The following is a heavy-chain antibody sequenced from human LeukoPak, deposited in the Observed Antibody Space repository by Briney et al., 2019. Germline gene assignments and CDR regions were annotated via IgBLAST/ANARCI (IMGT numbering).Heavy chain of an antibody. CDR1: GFTFSRYS. CDR2: ISGSGGST. J-gene: IGHJ4*02. Sequence: GGSLRLSCAASGFTFSRYSMSWVRQAPGKGLEWVSAISGSGGSTYYADSVKGRFTISRDNSKNTLYLQMNSLTAEDTAVYYCAKDPNSGSSYFDYWGQGTLVTVSS. D-gene: IGHD1-26*01. CDR3: AKDPNSGSSYFDY. V-gene: IGHV3-23*01.